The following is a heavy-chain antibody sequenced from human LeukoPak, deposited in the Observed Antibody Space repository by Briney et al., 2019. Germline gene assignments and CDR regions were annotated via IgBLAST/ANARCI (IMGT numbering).Heavy chain of an antibody. Sequence: GGSLRLSCAASGFTFSSYEMNWVRQAPGKGLEWVSYISSSGSTIYYADSVKGRFTISRDNAKSSLYLQMNSLRAEDTAVYYCARVYGDYEAHWYFDLWGRGTLVTVSS. V-gene: IGHV3-48*03. J-gene: IGHJ2*01. CDR2: ISSSGSTI. CDR1: GFTFSSYE. CDR3: ARVYGDYEAHWYFDL. D-gene: IGHD4-17*01.